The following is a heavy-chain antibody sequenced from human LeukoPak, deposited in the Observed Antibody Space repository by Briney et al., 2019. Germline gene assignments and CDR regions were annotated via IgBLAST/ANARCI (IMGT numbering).Heavy chain of an antibody. CDR1: YDSITPYY. J-gene: IGHJ3*02. D-gene: IGHD3-9*01. V-gene: IGHV4-34*01. Sequence: PSETLSLTCSVSYDSITPYYWSWIRQPPGKGLEWIGEINHSGSTNYNPSLKSRVTISVDTSKNQFSLKLSSVTAADTAVYYCARDRAYDILTGMEDAFDIWGQGTMVTVSS. CDR3: ARDRAYDILTGMEDAFDI. CDR2: INHSGST.